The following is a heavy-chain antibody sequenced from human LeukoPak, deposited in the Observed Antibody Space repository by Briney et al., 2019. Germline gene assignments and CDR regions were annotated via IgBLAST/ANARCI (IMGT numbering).Heavy chain of an antibody. CDR2: ISGSGGYT. V-gene: IGHV3-23*01. Sequence: PGGSLRLSCAASGFTFSSYAMTWVRQGPGKGLEWVSTISGSGGYTYYADAVKGRFTISRDNSKNTLYLQMNSLRAEDTAVYYCARDRRYRSFDCYYGMDVWGQGTTVTVSS. J-gene: IGHJ6*02. D-gene: IGHD1-14*01. CDR1: GFTFSSYA. CDR3: ARDRRYRSFDCYYGMDV.